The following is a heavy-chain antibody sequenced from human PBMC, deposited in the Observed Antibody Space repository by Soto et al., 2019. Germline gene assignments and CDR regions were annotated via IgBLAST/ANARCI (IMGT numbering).Heavy chain of an antibody. CDR2: ISGSGDNT. D-gene: IGHD1-1*01. Sequence: EVHLLDSGGGLVQPGGSLRLSCAASGFTFSNYVMSWVRQAPGKGLEWVSSISGSGDNTYYADSVKGRFTISRDNSKNTLLLQMNRLRDEDTAVYYCAKLPLVLDLGFAYWGQGTLVTVSS. CDR3: AKLPLVLDLGFAY. CDR1: GFTFSNYV. J-gene: IGHJ4*02. V-gene: IGHV3-23*01.